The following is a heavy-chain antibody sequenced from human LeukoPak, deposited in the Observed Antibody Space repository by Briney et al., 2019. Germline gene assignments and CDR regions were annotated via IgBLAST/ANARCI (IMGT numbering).Heavy chain of an antibody. CDR3: AREYDDYGASGYFDY. Sequence: SGTLSLTCAVSGGSISSSNWWSWVRPPPGKGLEWIGEIFHSGSTNYNPSLKSRVTISVDKSKNQFSLKLSSVTAADTAVYYCAREYDDYGASGYFDYWGQGTLVTVSS. V-gene: IGHV4-4*02. CDR1: GGSISSSNW. CDR2: IFHSGST. J-gene: IGHJ4*02. D-gene: IGHD4-17*01.